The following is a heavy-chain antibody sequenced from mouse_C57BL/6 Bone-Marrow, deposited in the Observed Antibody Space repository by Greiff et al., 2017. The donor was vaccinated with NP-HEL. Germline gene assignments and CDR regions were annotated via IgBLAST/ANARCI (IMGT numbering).Heavy chain of an antibody. CDR2: IYPRSGNT. CDR3: ASENYGSSPFAY. Sequence: QVQLKESGAELARPGASVKLSCKASGYTFTSYGISWVKQRTGQGLEWIGEIYPRSGNTYYNEKFKGKATLTADKSSITAYMELRSLTSEDSAVYFCASENYGSSPFAYWGQGTLVTVSA. CDR1: GYTFTSYG. D-gene: IGHD1-1*01. V-gene: IGHV1-81*01. J-gene: IGHJ3*01.